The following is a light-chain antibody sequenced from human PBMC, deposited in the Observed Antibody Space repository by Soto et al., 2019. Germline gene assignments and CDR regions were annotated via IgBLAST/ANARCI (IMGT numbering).Light chain of an antibody. CDR3: SSYTSSSTYVV. J-gene: IGLJ2*01. CDR1: SSDVGGYNY. Sequence: QSALTQPASVSGSPGQSITISCTGTSSDVGGYNYVSWYQQHPGKAPKLMIYVVINRPSGVSNRFSGSKSGNSASLTISGLQAEDEADYYCSSYTSSSTYVVFGGGTQLTVL. V-gene: IGLV2-14*03. CDR2: VVI.